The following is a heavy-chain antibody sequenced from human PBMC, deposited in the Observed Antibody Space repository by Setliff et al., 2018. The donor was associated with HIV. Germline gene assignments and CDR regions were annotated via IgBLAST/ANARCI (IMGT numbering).Heavy chain of an antibody. CDR1: GYSFTNYW. V-gene: IGHV5-51*01. CDR2: IYPGDSDT. CDR3: ARHGQYGSGSYYNRPFDY. J-gene: IGHJ4*02. D-gene: IGHD3-10*01. Sequence: PGESLKISCQGSGYSFTNYWIAWVRQMPGKGLEWMGIIYPGDSDTRYSPTFQGQVTISADKSMSTAYLQWSSLKASDTAMYYCARHGQYGSGSYYNRPFDYWGQGTLVTVSS.